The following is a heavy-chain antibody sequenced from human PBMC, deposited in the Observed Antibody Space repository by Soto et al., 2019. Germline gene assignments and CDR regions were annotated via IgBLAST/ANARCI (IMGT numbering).Heavy chain of an antibody. CDR1: GYTFTSYG. D-gene: IGHD3-10*01. CDR2: ISAYNGNT. CDR3: ARDIGGRSRGGWFDP. V-gene: IGHV1-18*01. J-gene: IGHJ5*02. Sequence: QVQLVQSGAEVKKPGASVKVSCKASGYTFTSYGISWVRQAPGQGLEWMGWISAYNGNTNYAQKLQGRVTMTTDTSTSTGNRERRSLRSDDTAVYYCARDIGGRSRGGWFDPWGQGTLVTVSS.